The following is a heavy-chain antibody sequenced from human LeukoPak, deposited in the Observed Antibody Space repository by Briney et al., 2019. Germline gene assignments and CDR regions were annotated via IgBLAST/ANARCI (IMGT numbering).Heavy chain of an antibody. CDR2: INAGNGYT. J-gene: IGHJ4*02. D-gene: IGHD5/OR15-5a*01. V-gene: IGHV1-3*01. CDR3: ARDLPDY. CDR1: GYTFTSYA. Sequence: ASVKVSCKASGYTFTSYAMHWVRQAPGQRLEWTGWINAGNGYTKYSQKFQGRVTITRDTSASTAYMELSSLRSEDTAVYYCARDLPDYWGQGTLVTVSS.